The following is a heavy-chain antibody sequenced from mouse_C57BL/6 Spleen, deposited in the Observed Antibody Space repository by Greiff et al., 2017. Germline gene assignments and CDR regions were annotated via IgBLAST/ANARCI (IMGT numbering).Heavy chain of an antibody. D-gene: IGHD2-4*01. Sequence: QVQLKQPGAELVKPGASVKLSCKASGYTFTSYWMHWVKQRPGQGLEWIGMIHPNSGSTNYNEKFKSNATLTVDKSSSTAYMQLSSLTSEDSAVYYCARNYDYDLAWFAYWGQGTLVTVSA. V-gene: IGHV1-64*01. CDR1: GYTFTSYW. J-gene: IGHJ3*01. CDR2: IHPNSGST. CDR3: ARNYDYDLAWFAY.